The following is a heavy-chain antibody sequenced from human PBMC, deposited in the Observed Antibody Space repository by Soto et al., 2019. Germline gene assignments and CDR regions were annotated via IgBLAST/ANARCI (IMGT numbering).Heavy chain of an antibody. Sequence: PGGSLRLSCAASGFAFSGSEMHWVRQAPGKGLEWVAFISYDGDTKYYAESVKGRFTVSRDNSRNMLHLQMDSLRPEDTAVYYCVRASYFSEKTAYYAKSYKWFDPWGQGTLVTVSS. D-gene: IGHD3-16*01. CDR3: VRASYFSEKTAYYAKSYKWFDP. CDR1: GFAFSGSE. V-gene: IGHV3-30-3*01. J-gene: IGHJ5*02. CDR2: ISYDGDTK.